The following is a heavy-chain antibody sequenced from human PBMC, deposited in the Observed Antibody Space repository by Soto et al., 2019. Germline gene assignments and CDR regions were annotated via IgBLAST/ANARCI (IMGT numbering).Heavy chain of an antibody. CDR3: ARDDCSGGSCYGGHVSY. J-gene: IGHJ4*02. D-gene: IGHD2-15*01. CDR1: GYTFTSYG. CDR2: ISAYNGNT. V-gene: IGHV1-18*04. Sequence: ASVKVSCKASGYTFTSYGISWVRQAPGQGLEWMGWISAYNGNTNYAQKLQGRVTMTTDTSTSTAYMDPRSLRSDDTTVYYCARDDCSGGSCYGGHVSYWGRGTLVTVSS.